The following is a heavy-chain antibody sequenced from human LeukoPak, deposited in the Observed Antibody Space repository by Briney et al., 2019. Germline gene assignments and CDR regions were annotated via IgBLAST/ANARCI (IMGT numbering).Heavy chain of an antibody. CDR2: ISYDGSNK. CDR1: GFTFSSYA. CDR3: ARDTYYYDSSGYYYGPFDY. V-gene: IGHV3-30-3*01. D-gene: IGHD3-22*01. J-gene: IGHJ4*02. Sequence: GGSLRLSCAASGFTFSSYAMHWVRQAPGKGLEWVAVISYDGSNKYYADPVKGRFTISRDNSKNTLYLQMNSLRAEDTAVYYCARDTYYYDSSGYYYGPFDYWGQGTLVTVSS.